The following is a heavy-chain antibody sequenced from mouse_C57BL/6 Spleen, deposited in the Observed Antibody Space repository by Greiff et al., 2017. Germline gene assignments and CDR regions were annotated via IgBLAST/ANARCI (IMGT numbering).Heavy chain of an antibody. CDR1: GYTFTSYW. Sequence: QVQLQQPGAELVKPGASVKLSCKASGYTFTSYWMQWVKQRPGQGLEWIGEIDPSDSYTNYNQKFKGKATLTVDTSSSTAYMQLSSLTSEDSAVYYCARRVWDFDYWGQGTTLTVSS. D-gene: IGHD4-1*01. CDR2: IDPSDSYT. V-gene: IGHV1-50*01. CDR3: ARRVWDFDY. J-gene: IGHJ2*01.